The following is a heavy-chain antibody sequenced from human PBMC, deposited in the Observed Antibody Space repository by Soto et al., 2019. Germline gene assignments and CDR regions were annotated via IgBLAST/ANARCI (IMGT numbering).Heavy chain of an antibody. V-gene: IGHV4-39*01. CDR3: ARSRHCSSTSCYRGYDY. D-gene: IGHD2-2*01. J-gene: IGHJ4*02. CDR2: VYYSGNT. Sequence: PSETLSLTCTVSGGSISSSNYYWGWIRQPPGKGLEWIGSVYYSGNTYYNPSLKSRVTMSVDTSKNQFSLKLSSVTAADTAVYYCARSRHCSSTSCYRGYDYWGQGTLVTVSS. CDR1: GGSISSSNYY.